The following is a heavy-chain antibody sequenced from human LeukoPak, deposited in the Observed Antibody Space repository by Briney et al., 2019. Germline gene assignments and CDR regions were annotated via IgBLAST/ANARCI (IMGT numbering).Heavy chain of an antibody. D-gene: IGHD3-16*01. Sequence: ASVKVSRKASGYTFTTYGITWVRQAPGQGLEWMGWISVYNVDTYAQKFQGRVTMTTDTSTSTAYMQLRSLRSDDAAVYYCARTPVKLGGVNLPTPNWFDPWGQGTLVTVSS. CDR3: ARTPVKLGGVNLPTPNWFDP. CDR2: ISVYNVDT. CDR1: GYTFTTYG. V-gene: IGHV1-18*04. J-gene: IGHJ5*02.